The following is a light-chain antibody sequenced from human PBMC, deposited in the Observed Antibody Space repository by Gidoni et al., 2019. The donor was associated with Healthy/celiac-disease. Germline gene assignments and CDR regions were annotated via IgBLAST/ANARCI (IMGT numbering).Light chain of an antibody. CDR1: QRVSSSY. V-gene: IGKV3-20*01. CDR2: GAS. J-gene: IGKJ1*01. CDR3: QQYGSSSWT. Sequence: EIVLTQSPGTLSLSTGERATLSCRASQRVSSSYLAWYHQKPGQAPMLLSYGASSRATGIPDTFSRSGSGTDFILTICRLEPEYFAVYYFQQYGSSSWTFGPGTKVETK.